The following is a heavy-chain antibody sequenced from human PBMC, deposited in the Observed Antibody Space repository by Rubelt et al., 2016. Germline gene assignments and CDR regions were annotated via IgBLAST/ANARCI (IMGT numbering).Heavy chain of an antibody. J-gene: IGHJ4*02. CDR2: ISWDGGST. CDR3: AKDILRIAVADFFDY. Sequence: QAPGKGLEWVSLISWDGGSTYYADSVKGRFTISRDNSKNTLYRQMNSLRAEDTAVYYCAKDILRIAVADFFDYWGQGTLVTVSS. V-gene: IGHV3-43*01. D-gene: IGHD6-19*01.